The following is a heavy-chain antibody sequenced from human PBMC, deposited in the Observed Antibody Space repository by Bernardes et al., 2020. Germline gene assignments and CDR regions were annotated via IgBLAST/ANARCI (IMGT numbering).Heavy chain of an antibody. CDR2: IYYSGST. V-gene: IGHV4-61*01. Sequence: SETLSLTCTVSGGSVSSGSYYWSWIRQPPGKGLEWIGYIYYSGSTNYNPSLKSRVTISVDTSKNQFSLKLSSVTAADTAVYYCATTVLTGYLTRGRGGAFDIWGQGTMVTVSS. CDR1: GGSVSSGSYY. D-gene: IGHD3-9*01. J-gene: IGHJ3*02. CDR3: ATTVLTGYLTRGRGGAFDI.